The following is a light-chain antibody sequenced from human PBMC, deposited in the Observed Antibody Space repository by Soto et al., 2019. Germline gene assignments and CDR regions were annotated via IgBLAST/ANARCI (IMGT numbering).Light chain of an antibody. V-gene: IGLV1-44*01. Sequence: TPVQWVTFHKSRSSSNIGSNTVNWYQQLPGTAPKLLIYSNNQRPSGVPDRFSGSKSGTSASLAISGLQSEDEADYYYTAWEASLNGKAFRTVPKVTVL. CDR1: SSNIGSNT. J-gene: IGLJ1*01. CDR3: TAWEASLNGKA. CDR2: SNN.